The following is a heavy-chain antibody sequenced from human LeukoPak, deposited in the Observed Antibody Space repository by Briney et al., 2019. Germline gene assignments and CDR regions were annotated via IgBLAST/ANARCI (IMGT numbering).Heavy chain of an antibody. CDR2: IYHSGSN. D-gene: IGHD3-10*01. J-gene: IGHJ4*02. Sequence: SETLSLTCTVSGYSISSGYYWGWIRQPPGKGLEWIGSIYHSGSNYYNPYLKSGVTISVDTSKNKFSLKLSSVPAADTAVYYCASQRDTMVRGVTRWDQGTLVTVSS. CDR1: GYSISSGYY. CDR3: ASQRDTMVRGVTR. V-gene: IGHV4-38-2*02.